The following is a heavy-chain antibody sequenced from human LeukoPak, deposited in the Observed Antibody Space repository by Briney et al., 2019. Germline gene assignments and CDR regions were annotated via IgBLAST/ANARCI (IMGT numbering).Heavy chain of an antibody. CDR1: GFTFINYS. J-gene: IGHJ4*02. CDR2: ISSSSSYI. V-gene: IGHV3-21*01. CDR3: ARDPRMGYDY. D-gene: IGHD5-12*01. Sequence: GGSLRLSCTASGFTFINYSMNWVRQAPGKGLEWVSSISSSSSYIYYADSVKGRFTISRDNAKNSLYLQMNSLRAEDTAVYYCARDPRMGYDYWGQGTLVTVSS.